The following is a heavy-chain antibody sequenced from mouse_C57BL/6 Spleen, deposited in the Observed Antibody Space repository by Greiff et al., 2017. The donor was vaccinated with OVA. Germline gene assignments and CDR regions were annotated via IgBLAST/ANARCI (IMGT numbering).Heavy chain of an antibody. CDR1: GYTFTDYE. CDR2: IDPETGGT. J-gene: IGHJ1*03. D-gene: IGHD1-1*01. Sequence: QVQLKESGAELVRPGASVTLSCKASGYTFTDYEMHWVKQTPVHGLEWIGAIDPETGGTAYNQKFKGKAILTADKSSSTAYMALRSLTSEDSAVYYCTRSGTVVAHFDVWGTGTTVTVSS. V-gene: IGHV1-15*01. CDR3: TRSGTVVAHFDV.